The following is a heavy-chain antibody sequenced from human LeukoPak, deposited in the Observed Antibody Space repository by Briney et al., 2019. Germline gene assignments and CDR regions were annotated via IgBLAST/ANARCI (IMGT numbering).Heavy chain of an antibody. D-gene: IGHD1-26*01. CDR3: ARAEWELLNFDY. CDR1: GFTFSSYA. J-gene: IGHJ4*02. Sequence: GGSLRLSCAASGFTFSSYAMPWVRQAPGKGLEWVAVISYDGSNKYYADSVKGRFTISRDNSKNTLYLQMNSLRAEDTAVYYCARAEWELLNFDYWGQGTLVTVSS. V-gene: IGHV3-30-3*01. CDR2: ISYDGSNK.